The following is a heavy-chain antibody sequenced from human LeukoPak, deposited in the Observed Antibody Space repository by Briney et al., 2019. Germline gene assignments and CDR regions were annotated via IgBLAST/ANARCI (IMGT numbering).Heavy chain of an antibody. CDR1: GFTFSDYY. Sequence: GSLRLSCAASGFTFSDYYMSWIRQPPGKGLEWIGEINHSGSTNYNPSLKSRVTISVDTSKNQFSLKLSSVTAADTAVYYCARKRGVATITASYYYYMDVWGKGTTVTVSS. CDR3: ARKRGVATITASYYYYMDV. CDR2: INHSGST. D-gene: IGHD5-12*01. J-gene: IGHJ6*03. V-gene: IGHV4-34*01.